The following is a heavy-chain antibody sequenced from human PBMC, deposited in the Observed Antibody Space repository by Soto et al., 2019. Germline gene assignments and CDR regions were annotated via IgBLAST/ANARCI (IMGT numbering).Heavy chain of an antibody. V-gene: IGHV3-23*01. CDR3: AKAATVVTLYYFDY. J-gene: IGHJ4*02. CDR1: GFTFNNYG. CDR2: ITDSGGST. Sequence: GGSLRLSCAASGFTFNNYGMSWVRQAPGKGLEWVSAITDSGGSTYYADSVKGRFTISRDNSKNTVYLQMNSLRAEDTAVYYCAKAATVVTLYYFDYRGQGTLVTVSA. D-gene: IGHD4-17*01.